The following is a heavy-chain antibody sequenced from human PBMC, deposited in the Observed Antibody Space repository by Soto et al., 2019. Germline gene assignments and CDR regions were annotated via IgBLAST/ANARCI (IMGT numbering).Heavy chain of an antibody. CDR3: AAGEPLNY. CDR1: GFMFSNYG. Sequence: PGGSLRLSCVASGFMFSNYGMHWVRQAPGKGLEWVAIIWYDGSNKYYADSVKGRFTISRDNSRNTVYLQMNSLRAEDTAMYYCAAGEPLNYRGQGTLATVSS. V-gene: IGHV3-33*01. J-gene: IGHJ4*02. CDR2: IWYDGSNK. D-gene: IGHD1-26*01.